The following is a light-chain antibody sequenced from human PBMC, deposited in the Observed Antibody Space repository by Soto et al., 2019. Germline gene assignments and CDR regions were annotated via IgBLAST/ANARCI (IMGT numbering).Light chain of an antibody. V-gene: IGLV4-69*01. CDR3: QTWGTGIVI. CDR2: LNSDGSH. Sequence: QPVLTQSPSASASLGASVKLTCTLSGGHSNYAIAWHQQQPEKGPRYLMKLNSDGSHGKGDGIPDRFSGSSSEAERYLTISSLQSEDDADYYCQTWGTGIVIFGGGTKVTVL. J-gene: IGLJ2*01. CDR1: GGHSNYA.